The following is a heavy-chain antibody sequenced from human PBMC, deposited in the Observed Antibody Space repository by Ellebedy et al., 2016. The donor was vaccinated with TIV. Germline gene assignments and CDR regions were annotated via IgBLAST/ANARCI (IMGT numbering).Heavy chain of an antibody. Sequence: GESLKISCAASGFTFNTYSMNWVRQAPGKGLEWISYINAGGERIYYADSVKGRFTISRDNARNILYLHMNSLRDEDTSVYYCASRAASWYSDNNWFDPWGQGSPVTVSS. CDR2: INAGGERI. J-gene: IGHJ5*02. D-gene: IGHD6-13*01. CDR1: GFTFNTYS. V-gene: IGHV3-48*02. CDR3: ASRAASWYSDNNWFDP.